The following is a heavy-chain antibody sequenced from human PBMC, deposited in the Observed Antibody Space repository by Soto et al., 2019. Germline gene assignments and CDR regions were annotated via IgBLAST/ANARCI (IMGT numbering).Heavy chain of an antibody. CDR3: VKVSGYTLRGALLDV. Sequence: EVQLLESGGGLVQPGGSLRLSCAASGFTFSSYAMSWVRQAPGKGLEWVSAISGSGGSTYYADSVKGRFTISRDNSKNPLYLPMNRLRAEDTAVYYCVKVSGYTLRGALLDVWCQGTTVTVSS. CDR2: ISGSGGST. CDR1: GFTFSSYA. V-gene: IGHV3-23*01. D-gene: IGHD3-10*01. J-gene: IGHJ6*02.